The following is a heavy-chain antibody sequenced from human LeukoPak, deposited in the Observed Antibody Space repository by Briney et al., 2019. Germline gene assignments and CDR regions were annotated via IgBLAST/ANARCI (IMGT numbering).Heavy chain of an antibody. D-gene: IGHD6-13*01. CDR2: INHSGST. J-gene: IGHJ4*02. Sequence: SETLSLTCAVYGGSFSGYYWTWIRQPPGKGLEWVGEINHSGSTKYNSSVKSRVTISVDTSKKEFFLELSSVTAADTAMYYCERGQVEDGRSWYDYWGQGTLVSVSS. CDR3: ERGQVEDGRSWYDY. CDR1: GGSFSGYY. V-gene: IGHV4-34*01.